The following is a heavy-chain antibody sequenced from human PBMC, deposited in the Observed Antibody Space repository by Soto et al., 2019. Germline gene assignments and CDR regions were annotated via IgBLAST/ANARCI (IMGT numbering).Heavy chain of an antibody. V-gene: IGHV1-2*02. D-gene: IGHD6-19*01. CDR2: INPNSGGT. CDR3: AREQSSGAVPTSFDY. Sequence: ASVKVSCKASGYTFTGYYMHWVRQAPGQGLEWMGWINPNSGGTNYAQKFQGRVTMTRDTSISTAYMELSRLRSDDTAVYYCAREQSSGAVPTSFDYWGQGTLVTVSS. CDR1: GYTFTGYY. J-gene: IGHJ4*02.